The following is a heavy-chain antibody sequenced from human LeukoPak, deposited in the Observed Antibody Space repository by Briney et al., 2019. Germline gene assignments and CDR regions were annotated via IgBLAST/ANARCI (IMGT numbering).Heavy chain of an antibody. J-gene: IGHJ4*02. D-gene: IGHD3/OR15-3a*01. CDR1: GFTFTTHW. CDR2: FFPGDSDT. CDR3: ARYYFWTGSYFFDH. Sequence: GESLKISCKTSGFTFTTHWIAWVRQMPGEGLELMGIFFPGDSDTNYSPSFQGQVTISADKSSNTAYLQWSSLKASDTAMYYCARYYFWTGSYFFDHWGQGTLVTVSS. V-gene: IGHV5-51*01.